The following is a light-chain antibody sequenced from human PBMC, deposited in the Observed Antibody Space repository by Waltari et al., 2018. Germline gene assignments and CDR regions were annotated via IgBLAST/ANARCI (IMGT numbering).Light chain of an antibody. J-gene: IGKJ4*01. CDR3: QQTSSWPLT. CDR2: DTS. Sequence: IVLTQSPATLSSSPGQRATPSCRASQSVSINLGWYQQKLGQPPRLLIYDTSNRATGIPDRFSASGFGTDFTLTISSLEPEDFAVYFCQQTSSWPLTFGGGTKVEIK. V-gene: IGKV3-11*01. CDR1: QSVSIN.